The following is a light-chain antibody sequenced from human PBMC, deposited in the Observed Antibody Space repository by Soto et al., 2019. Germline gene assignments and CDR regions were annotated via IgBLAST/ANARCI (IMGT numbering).Light chain of an antibody. CDR1: QSINTF. CDR3: QQRSIWPLT. Sequence: EVLLTQSPATLSMSPGESVTLSCRASQSINTFLAWYQQKPGQAPRLLIYDASYRAAGIPARFSGRGSGTDFTLTINSLEPEDFAVYHCQQRSIWPLTFGGGTRV. V-gene: IGKV3-11*01. CDR2: DAS. J-gene: IGKJ4*01.